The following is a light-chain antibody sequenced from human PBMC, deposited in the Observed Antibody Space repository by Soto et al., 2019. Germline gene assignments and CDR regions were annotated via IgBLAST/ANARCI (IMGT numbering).Light chain of an antibody. CDR3: QQGPT. Sequence: AIQLTQSPSSLSASVGDRVTITCRASQGVSSALAWFQQQPGKPPKLLIYGASNLEGGVPPRFSGSGSGTDFTLTISSLQPEDFATYFCQQGPTFGPGTKVDIK. J-gene: IGKJ3*01. CDR2: GAS. V-gene: IGKV1-13*02. CDR1: QGVSSA.